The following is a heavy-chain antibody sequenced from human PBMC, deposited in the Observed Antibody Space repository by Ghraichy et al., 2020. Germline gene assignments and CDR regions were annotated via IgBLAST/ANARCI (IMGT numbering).Heavy chain of an antibody. V-gene: IGHV3-7*03. CDR1: GFTFSSYW. Sequence: GGSLRLSCAASGFTFSSYWMSWVRQAPGKGLEWVANIKQDGSEKYYVDSVKGRFTISRDNAKNSLYLQMNSLRAEDTAVYYCARVGSATTYYYYYYYMDVWGKGTTVTVSS. D-gene: IGHD4-11*01. CDR3: ARVGSATTYYYYYYYMDV. J-gene: IGHJ6*03. CDR2: IKQDGSEK.